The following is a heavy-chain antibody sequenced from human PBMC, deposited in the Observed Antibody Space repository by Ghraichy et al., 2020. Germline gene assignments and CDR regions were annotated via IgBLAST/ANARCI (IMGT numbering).Heavy chain of an antibody. J-gene: IGHJ4*02. CDR3: ARCLWSGTYYHYFDY. Sequence: GESLNISCKGSGYSFTSYWIGWVRQMPGKGLEWMGIINPGDSDTRYSPSFQGQVTISADKSISTAYLQWSSLKASDTAMYYCARCLWSGTYYHYFDYWGQGTLVTVSS. V-gene: IGHV5-51*01. CDR2: INPGDSDT. D-gene: IGHD3-3*01. CDR1: GYSFTSYW.